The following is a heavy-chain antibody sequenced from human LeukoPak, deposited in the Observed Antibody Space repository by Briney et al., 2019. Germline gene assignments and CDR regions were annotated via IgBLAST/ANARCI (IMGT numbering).Heavy chain of an antibody. CDR1: GFPFSDFS. Sequence: GGSLRLSCAPSGFPFSDFSMSWVRQAPGRGLEWISTTNSGGTSTYYAESVKGRFTISRDNSKNTLYLQMSSLRVEDTAVYYCAKQSYARSLGEGGPGTLVSVSS. V-gene: IGHV3-23*01. CDR3: AKQSYARSLGE. CDR2: TNSGGTST. D-gene: IGHD2-8*01. J-gene: IGHJ4*02.